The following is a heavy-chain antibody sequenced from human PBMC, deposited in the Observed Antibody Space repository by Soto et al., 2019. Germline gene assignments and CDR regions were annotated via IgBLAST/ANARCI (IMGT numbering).Heavy chain of an antibody. Sequence: QVQLVQSGAEVKKPGSSVTVSCKASGGTFSSYAISWVRQAPGQGLEWMGGIIPIFGTAHYAQKCQGRVTITADESTSTAYMDFSSLRSEDTAVYYCARDRWELPGTHNNWFAPCGQGTLVTVSS. CDR2: IIPIFGTA. CDR1: GGTFSSYA. J-gene: IGHJ5*02. D-gene: IGHD1-26*01. CDR3: ARDRWELPGTHNNWFAP. V-gene: IGHV1-69*01.